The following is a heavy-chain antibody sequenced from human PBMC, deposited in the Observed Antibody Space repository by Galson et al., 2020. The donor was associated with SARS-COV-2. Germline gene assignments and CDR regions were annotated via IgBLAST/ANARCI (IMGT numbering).Heavy chain of an antibody. CDR2: ISGSGGST. J-gene: IGHJ5*02. CDR1: GFTFSSYA. Sequence: GGSLRLSCAASGFTFSSYAMSWVRQAPGKGLEWVSAISGSGGSTYYADSVKGRFTISRDNSKNTLYLQMNSLRAEDTAVYYCAKESYDSSGYYYENWFDPWGQGTLVTVSS. CDR3: AKESYDSSGYYYENWFDP. V-gene: IGHV3-23*01. D-gene: IGHD3-22*01.